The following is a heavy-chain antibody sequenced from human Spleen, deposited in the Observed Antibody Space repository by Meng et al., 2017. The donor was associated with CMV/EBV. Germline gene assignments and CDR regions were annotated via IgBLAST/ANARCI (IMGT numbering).Heavy chain of an antibody. V-gene: IGHV1-2*02. CDR3: ARVNTGGRGWELPD. Sequence: ASVKVSCKASGYTFTGYYMHWVRQAPGQGLEWMGCINPNSGGTNSAQKFKGRVTMTRDTSISTAYMELSSLRSDDTAVYYCARVNTGGRGWELPDWGQGTLVTVSS. D-gene: IGHD1-26*01. CDR1: GYTFTGYY. J-gene: IGHJ4*02. CDR2: INPNSGGT.